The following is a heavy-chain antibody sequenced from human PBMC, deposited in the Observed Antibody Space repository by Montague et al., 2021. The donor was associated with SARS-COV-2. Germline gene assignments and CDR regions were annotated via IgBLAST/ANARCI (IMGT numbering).Heavy chain of an antibody. V-gene: IGHV4-59*01. CDR2: IYYSGIT. D-gene: IGHD1-1*01. J-gene: IGHJ4*02. CDR3: ARVRLTGTTAPYFDY. Sequence: SETLSLTCTVSGDSIRSYYWSWIRQPPGKGLEWIGNIYYSGITNXNPSLKSRVTTSIDTPKNQFSLRLSSVTAADTAVYYCARVRLTGTTAPYFDYWGQGTLVTVSS. CDR1: GDSIRSYY.